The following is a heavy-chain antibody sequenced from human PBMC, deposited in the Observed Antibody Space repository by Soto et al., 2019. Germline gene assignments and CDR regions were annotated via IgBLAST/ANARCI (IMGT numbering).Heavy chain of an antibody. J-gene: IGHJ4*02. Sequence: QVQLQESGPGLVKPSQTLSLTCTVSGGSISSGGYYWSWIRQHPGKGLEWIGYIYYSGSTYYNPSFKSRFTISVDTSKSQFSLKLSSVTAADTAVDYGARGRTSSPTPGDYWGQGTLVTVSS. D-gene: IGHD2-2*01. CDR1: GGSISSGGYY. CDR3: ARGRTSSPTPGDY. CDR2: IYYSGST. V-gene: IGHV4-31*03.